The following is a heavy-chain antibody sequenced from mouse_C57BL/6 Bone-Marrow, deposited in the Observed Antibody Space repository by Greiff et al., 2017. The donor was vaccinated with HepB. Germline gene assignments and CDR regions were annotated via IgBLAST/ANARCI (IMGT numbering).Heavy chain of an antibody. CDR3: ARRDGYYGAWFAY. CDR1: GYTFTTYP. J-gene: IGHJ3*01. Sequence: LVESGAELVKPGASVKMSCKASGYTFTTYPIEWMKQNHGKSLEWIGNFHPYNDDTKYNEKFKGKATLTVEKSSSTVYLELSRLTSDDSAVYYCARRDGYYGAWFAYWGQGTLVTVSA. V-gene: IGHV1-47*01. CDR2: FHPYNDDT. D-gene: IGHD2-3*01.